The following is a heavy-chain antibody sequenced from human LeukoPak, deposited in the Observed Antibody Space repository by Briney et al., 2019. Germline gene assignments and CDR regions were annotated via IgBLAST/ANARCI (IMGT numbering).Heavy chain of an antibody. V-gene: IGHV3-48*01. Sequence: GGSLRLSCVASGFTFSSYSMNWVRQAPGKGLEWVSYISTSGSTIYYADSVEGRFTISRDNAKNSLYLQMDSLRAEDTAVYYCARGPPLFDPWGQGTLVTVSS. CDR1: GFTFSSYS. CDR2: ISTSGSTI. CDR3: ARGPPLFDP. D-gene: IGHD3-16*02. J-gene: IGHJ5*02.